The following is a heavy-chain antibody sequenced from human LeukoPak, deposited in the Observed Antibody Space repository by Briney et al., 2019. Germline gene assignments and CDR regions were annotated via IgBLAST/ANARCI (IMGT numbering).Heavy chain of an antibody. CDR1: GIHFSTSG. D-gene: IGHD3/OR15-3a*01. CDR3: AKGLDWFDP. V-gene: IGHV3-23*01. CDR2: ISGSGETT. J-gene: IGHJ5*02. Sequence: RGSLRLSCAAAGIHFSTSGMSWVRQAPGKGLEWVSGISGSGETTYYADSVKGRFTISRDNSNSSVLLHMSSLKVEVTAIYYCAKGLDWFDPWGQGTLVTVSS.